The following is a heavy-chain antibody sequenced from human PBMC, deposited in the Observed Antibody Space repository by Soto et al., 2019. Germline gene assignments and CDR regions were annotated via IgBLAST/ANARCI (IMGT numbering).Heavy chain of an antibody. Sequence: ASVKVSCKASGYTFTGYYMHWVRQAPGQGLEWMGWINPNSGGTNYAQKFQGWVTMTRDTSISTAYMELGRLRSDETGGVYLAGGKPGVGVEGTPRYFYYYYGMDVWGQGTTVTVSS. CDR1: GYTFTGYY. D-gene: IGHD3-16*01. J-gene: IGHJ6*02. V-gene: IGHV1-2*04. CDR2: INPNSGGT. CDR3: AGGKPGVGVEGTPRYFYYYYGMDV.